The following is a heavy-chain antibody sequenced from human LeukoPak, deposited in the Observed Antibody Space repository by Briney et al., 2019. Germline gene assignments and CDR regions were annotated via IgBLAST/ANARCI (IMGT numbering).Heavy chain of an antibody. CDR1: GFTFSRYG. V-gene: IGHV3-30*02. Sequence: PGGSLRLSCAASGFTFSRYGMHWVRQAPGKGLEWVAFIRYDGSNKYYADSVKGRFTISRDNSKNTLYLQMNSLRAEDTAVYYCAKDGTDYDFWSAIFEGDYYYYMDVWGKGTTVTVSS. CDR2: IRYDGSNK. D-gene: IGHD3-3*01. CDR3: AKDGTDYDFWSAIFEGDYYYYMDV. J-gene: IGHJ6*03.